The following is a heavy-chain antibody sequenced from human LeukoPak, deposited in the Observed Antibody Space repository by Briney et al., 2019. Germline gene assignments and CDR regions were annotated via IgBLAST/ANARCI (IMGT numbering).Heavy chain of an antibody. CDR3: AKDIERGYYYGMDV. CDR2: IKPDGSEK. J-gene: IGHJ6*02. V-gene: IGHV3-7*03. Sequence: GGSLRLSCAASGFAFSGYWMTWVRQAPGKGLEWVANIKPDGSEKYYVDSVKGRFTISRDNAKNSLYLQMNSLRAEDTALYYCAKDIERGYYYGMDVWGQGTTVTVSS. CDR1: GFAFSGYW. D-gene: IGHD3-16*02.